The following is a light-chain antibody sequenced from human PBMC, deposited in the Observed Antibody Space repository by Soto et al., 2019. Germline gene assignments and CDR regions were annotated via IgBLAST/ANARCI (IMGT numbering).Light chain of an antibody. CDR1: SSNIGAGHD. CDR2: GNS. V-gene: IGLV1-40*01. CDR3: QSCDSSLSGYV. J-gene: IGLJ1*01. Sequence: QSALAQPPSVSGAPGQRVTISCTGSSSNIGAGHDVHWYQQLPGTAPKFLIYGNSNRPSGVPDRFSGSKSGTSASLAITGLQTEDEADYYCQSCDSSLSGYVFGTGTKV.